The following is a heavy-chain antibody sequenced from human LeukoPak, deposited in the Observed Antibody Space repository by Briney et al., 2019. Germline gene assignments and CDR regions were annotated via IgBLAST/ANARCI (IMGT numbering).Heavy chain of an antibody. Sequence: GASVKVSCKASGYTFTGYYMHWVRQAPGQGLEWMGWINPNSGGTNYAQKFQGRATMTRDTSISTAYMELSRLRSDDTAVYYCARSGYSYGREFDYWGQGTLVTVSS. CDR3: ARSGYSYGREFDY. J-gene: IGHJ4*02. V-gene: IGHV1-2*02. CDR2: INPNSGGT. CDR1: GYTFTGYY. D-gene: IGHD5-18*01.